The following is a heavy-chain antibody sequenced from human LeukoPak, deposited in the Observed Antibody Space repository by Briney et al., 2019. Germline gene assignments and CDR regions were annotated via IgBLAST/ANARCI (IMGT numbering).Heavy chain of an antibody. D-gene: IGHD5-18*01. J-gene: IGHJ3*02. V-gene: IGHV3-23*01. CDR1: GFTFSSYA. CDR3: AAEYSFVAFDI. Sequence: GGSLRLSCAASGFTFSSYAMIWVRQAPGKGLEWVLAIRGSGGSTYYADSVKDRFTISRDNAKNSLYLQMNSLRAEDTAVYYCAAEYSFVAFDIWGQGTMVTVSS. CDR2: IRGSGGST.